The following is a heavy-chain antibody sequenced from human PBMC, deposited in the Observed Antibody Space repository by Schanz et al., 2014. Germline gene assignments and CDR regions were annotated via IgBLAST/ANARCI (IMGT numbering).Heavy chain of an antibody. V-gene: IGHV3-72*01. Sequence: EVQLVESGGGLVQPGGSLRLSCAASGFTFSDHYMDWVRQAPGKGLEWVGRVRNKNNRYTTEYAASVKGRFTISRDDSKNSLYLQMNSLKTEDTAMYYRATSPSPRRPPHPPHSWGQRTLVTVSS. CDR1: GFTFSDHY. J-gene: IGHJ4*02. CDR3: ATSPSPRRPPHPPHS. D-gene: IGHD6-6*01. CDR2: VRNKNNRYTT.